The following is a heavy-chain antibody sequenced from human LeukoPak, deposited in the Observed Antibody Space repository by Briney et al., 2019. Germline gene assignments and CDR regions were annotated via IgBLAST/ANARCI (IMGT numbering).Heavy chain of an antibody. Sequence: VASVKVSCKASGYTFTSYGISWVRQAPGQGLEWMGWINTNTGNPTYAQGFTGRFVFSLDTSVSTAYLQISSLKAEDTAVYYCARAGGYRGYDLRRFDYWGQGTLVTVSS. D-gene: IGHD5-12*01. CDR3: ARAGGYRGYDLRRFDY. CDR1: GYTFTSYG. V-gene: IGHV7-4-1*02. J-gene: IGHJ4*02. CDR2: INTNTGNP.